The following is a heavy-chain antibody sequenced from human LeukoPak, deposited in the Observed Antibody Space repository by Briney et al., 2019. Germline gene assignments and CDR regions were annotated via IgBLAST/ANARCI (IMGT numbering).Heavy chain of an antibody. Sequence: GGSLRLSCVVSGFSFSDYEMAWVRQAPGMGLEWISYISNSGDIRRYADAVKGRFAISRDNAKNSVSLQMNSLRADDTGLYFCAGGPQYSGSYGDWGQGTLVTVSP. J-gene: IGHJ4*02. D-gene: IGHD1-26*01. CDR2: ISNSGDIR. CDR3: AGGPQYSGSYGD. CDR1: GFSFSDYE. V-gene: IGHV3-48*03.